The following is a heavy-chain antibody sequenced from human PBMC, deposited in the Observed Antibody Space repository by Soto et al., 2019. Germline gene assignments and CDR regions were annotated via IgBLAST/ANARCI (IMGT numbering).Heavy chain of an antibody. Sequence: ESGGGVVQPGRSLRLSCAASGFTFSSYGMHWVRQAPGKGLEWVAVIWYDGSNKYYADSVKGRFTISRDNSKNTLYLQMNSLRAEDTAVYYCARANRGRLGELSRYWGQGTLVTVSS. CDR2: IWYDGSNK. CDR1: GFTFSSYG. V-gene: IGHV3-33*01. CDR3: ARANRGRLGELSRY. J-gene: IGHJ4*02. D-gene: IGHD3-16*02.